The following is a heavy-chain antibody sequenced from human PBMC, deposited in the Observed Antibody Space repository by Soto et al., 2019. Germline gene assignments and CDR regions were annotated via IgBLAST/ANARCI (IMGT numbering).Heavy chain of an antibody. J-gene: IGHJ6*02. Sequence: QVQLVQSGAEVKKPGSSVKVSCKASGGTFSSYAISWVRQAPGQGLEWMGGIIPIFGTANYAQKFQGRVTITAEESTSIAYMELRSLRSEDTAVYYCARERSPMGGMDVWGQGTTVTVSS. D-gene: IGHD4-17*01. CDR1: GGTFSSYA. CDR3: ARERSPMGGMDV. V-gene: IGHV1-69*12. CDR2: IIPIFGTA.